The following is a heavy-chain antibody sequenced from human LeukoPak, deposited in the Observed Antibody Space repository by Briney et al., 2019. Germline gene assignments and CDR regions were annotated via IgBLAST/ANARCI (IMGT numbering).Heavy chain of an antibody. CDR3: AREAGGGGYYHFDY. V-gene: IGHV3-7*01. D-gene: IGHD3-22*01. J-gene: IGHJ4*02. Sequence: PGGSLRLSCAASGFTFSSYWMSWVRQAPGKGLEWVANIKQDGSEKYYVDSVKGRFTISRDNVKNSLYLQMNSLRAEDTAVYYCAREAGGGGYYHFDYWGQGTLVTVSS. CDR1: GFTFSSYW. CDR2: IKQDGSEK.